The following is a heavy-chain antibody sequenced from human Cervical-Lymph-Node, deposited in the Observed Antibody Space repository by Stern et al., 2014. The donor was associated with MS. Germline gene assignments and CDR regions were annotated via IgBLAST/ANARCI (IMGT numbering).Heavy chain of an antibody. CDR1: GGTFSSYA. D-gene: IGHD1-26*01. V-gene: IGHV1-69*01. CDR3: ARGELKEGLVRGMDV. Sequence: QVKLGQSGAAVKKPGSSVKVSCKASGGTFSSYAISWVRQAPGQGLEWMVGIIPIFGTAHYAQKFQGRVTITADESTSTAYMELSSLRSEDTAVYYCARGELKEGLVRGMDVWGQGTTVTVSS. J-gene: IGHJ6*02. CDR2: IIPIFGTA.